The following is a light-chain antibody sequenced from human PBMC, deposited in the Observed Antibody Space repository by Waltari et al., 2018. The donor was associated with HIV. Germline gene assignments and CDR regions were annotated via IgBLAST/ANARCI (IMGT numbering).Light chain of an antibody. J-gene: IGLJ1*01. V-gene: IGLV1-36*01. CDR2: YDD. CDR1: SSNIGNNA. CDR3: AAWDDYLNGYV. Sequence: QSVLTQPPSVSEAPRQRVTISCSGCSSNIGNNAVNWYQQVPGKAPKLLIYYDDLLSSGVSDRFSGSKSGTSASLAIRGLQSEDEAEYYCAAWDDYLNGYVFGSGTKVTVL.